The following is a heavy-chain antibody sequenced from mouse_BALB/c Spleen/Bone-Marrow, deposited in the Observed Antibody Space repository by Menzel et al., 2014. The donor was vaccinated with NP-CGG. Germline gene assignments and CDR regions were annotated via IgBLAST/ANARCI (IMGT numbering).Heavy chain of an antibody. CDR3: ASYFYGSSSFAY. Sequence: VHVKQSGAELVKPGASVKLSCTASGFNIKDTYMHWVKQRPEQGLEWIGRIDPANGNTKYDPQFQGKATITADPSSNTAYLQLSSLTSEDTSVNYCASYFYGSSSFAYWGQGTPVTVAA. J-gene: IGHJ3*01. CDR1: GFNIKDTY. CDR2: IDPANGNT. V-gene: IGHV14-3*02. D-gene: IGHD1-1*01.